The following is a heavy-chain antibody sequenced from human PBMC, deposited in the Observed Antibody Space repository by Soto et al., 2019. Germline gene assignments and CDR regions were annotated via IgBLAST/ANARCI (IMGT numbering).Heavy chain of an antibody. CDR1: GFTFSSYW. V-gene: IGHV3-7*01. CDR3: ARERRWSGYWEGFDY. D-gene: IGHD3-3*01. J-gene: IGHJ4*02. Sequence: TGGSLSLSCPASGFTFSSYWMSWVRQAAGKGLEWVANIKQDGSEKYYVASVKGRFTISRDNAKNSLYLQMNSLRAEDTAVYYCARERRWSGYWEGFDYWGQGTLVTVSS. CDR2: IKQDGSEK.